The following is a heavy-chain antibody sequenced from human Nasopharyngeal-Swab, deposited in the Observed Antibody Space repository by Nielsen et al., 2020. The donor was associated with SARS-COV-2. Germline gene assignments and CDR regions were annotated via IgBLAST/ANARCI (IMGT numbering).Heavy chain of an antibody. J-gene: IGHJ4*02. CDR2: ISGSGGST. Sequence: GESLKISCAASGFTFSSYSMIWVRQAPGKGLEWVSAISGSGGSTYYADSVKGRFTISRDNSKNTLYLQMNSLRAEDTAVYYCAKAYLVAAAGTMGYWGQGTLVTVSS. CDR1: GFTFSSYS. V-gene: IGHV3-23*01. D-gene: IGHD6-13*01. CDR3: AKAYLVAAAGTMGY.